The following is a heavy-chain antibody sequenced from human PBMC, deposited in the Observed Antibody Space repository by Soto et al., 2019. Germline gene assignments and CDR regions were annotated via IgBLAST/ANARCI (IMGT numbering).Heavy chain of an antibody. D-gene: IGHD3-22*01. J-gene: IGHJ4*02. CDR3: AREYNYDSSGIGFDS. CDR2: IYHSGSP. V-gene: IGHV4-30-2*02. CDR1: GGSISSGGYS. Sequence: SETLSLTCAVSGGSISSGGYSWSWIRQPPGKGLDWIGYIYHSGSPHHNPSLKSRVIMSEDRSKNQFYLKLSSVTAADTAVYNCAREYNYDSSGIGFDSWGQGTLVTVSS.